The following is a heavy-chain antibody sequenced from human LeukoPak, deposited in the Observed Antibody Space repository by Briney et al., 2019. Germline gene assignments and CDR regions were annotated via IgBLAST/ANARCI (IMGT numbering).Heavy chain of an antibody. J-gene: IGHJ4*02. V-gene: IGHV3-7*04. Sequence: GGSLRLSCVASGFPFSSYWMTWVRQAPGKGLKWVANIKQDGSKKSYVDSVKGRFTISRDNAKNSLYLQMNSLRVEDTAIYYCTRVGYIDEGIDYWGQGTLVTVSS. CDR2: IKQDGSKK. CDR3: TRVGYIDEGIDY. D-gene: IGHD5-24*01. CDR1: GFPFSSYW.